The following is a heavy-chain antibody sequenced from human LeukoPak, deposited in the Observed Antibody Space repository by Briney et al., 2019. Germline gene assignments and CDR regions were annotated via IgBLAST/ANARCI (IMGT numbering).Heavy chain of an antibody. CDR2: ISVSGNT. D-gene: IGHD3-10*01. Sequence: PGGSLRLSCAASGFTLSSYAMSWVRQAPGKGLEWVSAISVSGNTYHADSVKHRFTISRDNTKNLLYLEMNSLRAEDTAMYFCVRDVGAVRGEVYFDYWGQGTLVTVSS. CDR3: VRDVGAVRGEVYFDY. V-gene: IGHV3-23*01. CDR1: GFTLSSYA. J-gene: IGHJ4*02.